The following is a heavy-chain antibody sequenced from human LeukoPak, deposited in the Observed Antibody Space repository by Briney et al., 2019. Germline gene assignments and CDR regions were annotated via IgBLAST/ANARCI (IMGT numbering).Heavy chain of an antibody. J-gene: IGHJ3*01. CDR3: ARSSYSSSSSV. CDR2: IKPDGSEE. D-gene: IGHD6-6*01. CDR1: GFTFSSHW. Sequence: PGGSLRLSCAASGFTFSSHWMSWVRQAPGKGLEWVAHIKPDGSEEYYVDSVKGRFTISRDNAKNSLYLQINSLRAEDTAVYYCARSSYSSSSSVWGQGTMVTVSS. V-gene: IGHV3-7*03.